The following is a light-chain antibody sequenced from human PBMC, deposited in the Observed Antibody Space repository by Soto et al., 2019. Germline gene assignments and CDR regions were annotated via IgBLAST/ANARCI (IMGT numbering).Light chain of an antibody. Sequence: IQLTQSPSSLSASVGDRVTITCRAGQGISGSLAWYQQKPGKAPNLLISASSTLQAGVPSRFSGSGSGTDFALTISSLQPEDFATYYCQQIDSYPRTFGQGTKVE. V-gene: IGKV1-9*01. J-gene: IGKJ1*01. CDR1: QGISGS. CDR2: ASS. CDR3: QQIDSYPRT.